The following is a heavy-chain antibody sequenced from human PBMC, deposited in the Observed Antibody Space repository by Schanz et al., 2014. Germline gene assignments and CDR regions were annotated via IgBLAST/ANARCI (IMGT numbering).Heavy chain of an antibody. CDR2: VSSSSSYT. D-gene: IGHD3-22*01. V-gene: IGHV3-11*03. CDR1: GFTFSDYY. Sequence: PGGSLRLSCAASGFTFSDYYMSWIRQAPGKGLEWVSYVSSSSSYTYYADSVKGRFTISRDNAKNSLYLQMNSLRAEDTAVYYCARPPHDSSGYYPFDYWGQGTVVTVSS. CDR3: ARPPHDSSGYYPFDY. J-gene: IGHJ4*02.